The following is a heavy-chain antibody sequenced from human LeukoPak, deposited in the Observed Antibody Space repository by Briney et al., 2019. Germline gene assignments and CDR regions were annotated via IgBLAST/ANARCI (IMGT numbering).Heavy chain of an antibody. J-gene: IGHJ2*01. CDR3: AREGIIGYWYFDL. Sequence: PSETLSLTCAVYGVSFSGYYWSWIRQPPGKGLEWIGEINHSGSTNYNPSLKSRVTISVDTSKNQFSLKLSSVTAADTAVYYCAREGIIGYWYFDLWGRGTLVTVSS. CDR2: INHSGST. CDR1: GVSFSGYY. V-gene: IGHV4-34*01. D-gene: IGHD3-10*01.